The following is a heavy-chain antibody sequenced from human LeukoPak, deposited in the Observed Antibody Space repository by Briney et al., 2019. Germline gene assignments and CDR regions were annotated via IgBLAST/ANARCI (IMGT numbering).Heavy chain of an antibody. CDR3: ARGSSTNCYGGIGFYYYMAV. J-gene: IGHJ6*03. V-gene: IGHV3-30*04. CDR2: ISFDGSTK. D-gene: IGHD2-2*01. CDR1: GFTFSTYA. Sequence: GGSLRLSCAASGFTFSTYAMHWVRQAPGKGLEWVAVISFDGSTKYYADSVKGRFTMSRDNSKNTLYLQMNSLRVEETGVCYCARGSSTNCYGGIGFYYYMAVWGKGTTVTVSS.